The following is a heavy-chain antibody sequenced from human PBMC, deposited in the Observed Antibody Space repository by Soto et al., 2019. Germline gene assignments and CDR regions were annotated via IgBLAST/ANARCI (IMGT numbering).Heavy chain of an antibody. V-gene: IGHV1-3*01. CDR1: GYTFTSYA. CDR2: INAGNGNT. D-gene: IGHD3-10*01. J-gene: IGHJ3*01. CDR3: ARGDRGVFDL. Sequence: ASVKVSCKASGYTFTSYAMHWVRQAPGQRLEWMGWINAGNGNTKYSQKFQGRVTITRDTSASTAYMELSSLRSEDKAIYYSARGDRGVFDLWGQGKMVTVSS.